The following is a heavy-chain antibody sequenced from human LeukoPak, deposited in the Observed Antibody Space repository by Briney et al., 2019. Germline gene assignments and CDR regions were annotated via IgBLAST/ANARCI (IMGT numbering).Heavy chain of an antibody. Sequence: GGSLRLSCVASGFTVSSNYMSWVRQAPGKGLEWVSVIYSGGSTYYADSVKGRFTISRDNSKNTLYLQMNSLRAEDTAVYYCARVGVVGATGAFDIWGQGTMVTVSS. CDR1: GFTVSSNY. V-gene: IGHV3-53*01. D-gene: IGHD1-26*01. CDR3: ARVGVVGATGAFDI. CDR2: IYSGGST. J-gene: IGHJ3*02.